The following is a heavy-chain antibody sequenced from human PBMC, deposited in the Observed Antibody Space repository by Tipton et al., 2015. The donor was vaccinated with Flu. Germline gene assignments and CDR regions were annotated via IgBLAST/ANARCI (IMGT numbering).Heavy chain of an antibody. D-gene: IGHD2-15*01. Sequence: SLRLSCATSGFTFSSYDMNWVRQAPGKGLEWVSSISSSSSSIYYADSVKGRFIISRDNAKNSLYLQMNSLRVDEDTAVYYCARGAIVVGGFDMWGQGTMVTVSS. V-gene: IGHV3-21*01. J-gene: IGHJ3*02. CDR3: ARGAIVVGGFDM. CDR1: GFTFSSYD. CDR2: ISSSSSSI.